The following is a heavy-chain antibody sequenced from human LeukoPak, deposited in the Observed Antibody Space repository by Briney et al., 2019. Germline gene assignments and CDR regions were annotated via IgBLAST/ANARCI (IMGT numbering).Heavy chain of an antibody. CDR2: IIPTLDIA. D-gene: IGHD1-1*01. J-gene: IGHJ6*02. V-gene: IGHV1-69*04. Sequence: SVKVSCKASGGTFSRYGIGWVRQAPGQGLEWMGRIIPTLDIANYAQKFQGRVTITADKSTSTAYMELSSLRSEDTAVYYCGRFVQYGMDVWGQGTTVTVSS. CDR1: GGTFSRYG. CDR3: GRFVQYGMDV.